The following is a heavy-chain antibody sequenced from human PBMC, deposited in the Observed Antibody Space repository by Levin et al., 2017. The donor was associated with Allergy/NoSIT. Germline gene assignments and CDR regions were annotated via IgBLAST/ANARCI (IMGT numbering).Heavy chain of an antibody. V-gene: IGHV1-18*01. CDR3: ARDEPLGFGELSLDY. CDR1: GYTFTSYG. CDR2: ISAYNGNT. Sequence: GESLKISCKASGYTFTSYGISWVRQAPGQGLEWMGWISAYNGNTNYAQKLQGRVTMTTDTSTSTAYMELRSLRSDDTAVYYCARDEPLGFGELSLDYWGQGTLVTVSS. D-gene: IGHD3-10*01. J-gene: IGHJ4*02.